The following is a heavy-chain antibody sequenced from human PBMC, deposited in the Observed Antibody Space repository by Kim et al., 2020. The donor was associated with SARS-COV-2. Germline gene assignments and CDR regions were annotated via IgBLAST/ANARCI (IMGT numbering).Heavy chain of an antibody. CDR3: ARDPTPYDFWSGYFDY. V-gene: IGHV3-30*04. D-gene: IGHD3-3*01. J-gene: IGHJ4*02. CDR2: ISYDGSNK. CDR1: GFTFSSYA. Sequence: GGSLRLSCAASGFTFSSYAMHWVRQAPGKGLEWVAVISYDGSNKYYADSVKGRFTISRDNSKNTLYLQMNSLRAEDTAVYYCARDPTPYDFWSGYFDYWGQGTLVTVSS.